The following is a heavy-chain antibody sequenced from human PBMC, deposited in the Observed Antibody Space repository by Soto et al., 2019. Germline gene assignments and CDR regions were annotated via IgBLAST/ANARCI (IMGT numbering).Heavy chain of an antibody. CDR1: GLTVSGKKY. CDR3: LGGIGYSYGYHAFDL. J-gene: IGHJ3*01. CDR2: LYDVDGS. D-gene: IGHD5-18*01. Sequence: GSLRLSCAASGLTVSGKKYVAWVRQAPGKGLEWVSALYDVDGSFYADSVKGRFTISRDNSKNTLYLQMNSLRREDTSVYYCLGGIGYSYGYHAFDLWGQGTMVTVSS. V-gene: IGHV3-66*02.